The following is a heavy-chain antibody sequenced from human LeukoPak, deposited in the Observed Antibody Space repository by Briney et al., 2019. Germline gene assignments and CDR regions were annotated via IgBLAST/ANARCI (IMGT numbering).Heavy chain of an antibody. Sequence: SGGSLRLSCAASGFTFDDYGMSWVRQAPGKGLEWVSGINWNGGSTGYADSVKGRFTTSRDNAKNSLYLQMNSLRAEDTALYYCARGGPTYYDILTGYYYDDAFDIWGQGTMVTVSS. V-gene: IGHV3-20*04. D-gene: IGHD3-9*01. CDR3: ARGGPTYYDILTGYYYDDAFDI. CDR2: INWNGGST. CDR1: GFTFDDYG. J-gene: IGHJ3*02.